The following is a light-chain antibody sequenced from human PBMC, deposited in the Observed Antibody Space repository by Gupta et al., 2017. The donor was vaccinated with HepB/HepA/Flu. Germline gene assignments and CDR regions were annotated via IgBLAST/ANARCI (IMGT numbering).Light chain of an antibody. CDR3: QLYYSGYART. CDR2: WAS. V-gene: IGKV4-1*01. Sequence: DIVMTQSPDSLAVSLGERATINCKSSRSVLYSSNSKNYLAWYQQKPGQPPKLLIYWASIRESGVPDRFSGSGSGTDFSLTISSLQAEDVAVYYCQLYYSGYARTFGQGTKVEI. CDR1: RSVLYSSNSKNY. J-gene: IGKJ1*01.